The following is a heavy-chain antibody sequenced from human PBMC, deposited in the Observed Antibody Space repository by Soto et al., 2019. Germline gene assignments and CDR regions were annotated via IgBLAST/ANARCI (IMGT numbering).Heavy chain of an antibody. CDR1: GGSINSVDYY. Sequence: SETLSLTCTISGGSINSVDYYWSWIRQPPGKGLEWIGFIYYSGATYYNPSLKSRVSISVDTSKNQFSLKLSSVTAAGTAVYYCARRGSGSLGWFDPWGQGTLVTVSS. CDR2: IYYSGAT. V-gene: IGHV4-30-4*01. J-gene: IGHJ5*02. CDR3: ARRGSGSLGWFDP. D-gene: IGHD3-10*01.